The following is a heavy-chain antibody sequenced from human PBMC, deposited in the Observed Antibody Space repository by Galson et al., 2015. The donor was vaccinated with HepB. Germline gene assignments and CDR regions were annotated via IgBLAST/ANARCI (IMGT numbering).Heavy chain of an antibody. D-gene: IGHD2-15*01. J-gene: IGHJ6*04. Sequence: SLRLSCAASGFTFNSYDMHWVRQAPGKGLEWVAVISFDGGKRYYADSVKGRFTIPRDNAKNTLYLQMNSLRVEDTAVYYCASLVAYYYFGMDVWGEGTTVTVSS. CDR3: ASLVAYYYFGMDV. CDR2: ISFDGGKR. V-gene: IGHV3-33*05. CDR1: GFTFNSYD.